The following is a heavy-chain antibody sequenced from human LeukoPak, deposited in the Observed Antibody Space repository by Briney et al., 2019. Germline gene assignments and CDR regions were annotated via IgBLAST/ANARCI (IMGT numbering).Heavy chain of an antibody. CDR3: ARAARGGDYAFDY. Sequence: KTSETLSLTCTVSGGSISSYYWSWIRQPPGKGLEWIGYIYYSGSTNYNPSLKSRVTTSVDTSKDQFSLKLSSVTAADTAVYYCARAARGGDYAFDYWGQGTLVTVSS. CDR2: IYYSGST. V-gene: IGHV4-59*01. J-gene: IGHJ4*02. D-gene: IGHD4-17*01. CDR1: GGSISSYY.